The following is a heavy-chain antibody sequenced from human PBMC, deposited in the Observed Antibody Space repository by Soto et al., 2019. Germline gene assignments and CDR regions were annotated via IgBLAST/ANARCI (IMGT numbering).Heavy chain of an antibody. CDR2: IYYSGST. Sequence: SETLSLTCTVSAGSISTYYLSWIRQPPGKGLEWIGYIYYSGSTNYNPSLKSRVTMSVDTTRNQFSLRLSSVTAADTAVYYCAREVRYYDFWSGYYTSYYYYMDVWGKGTTVTVSS. J-gene: IGHJ6*03. CDR3: AREVRYYDFWSGYYTSYYYYMDV. V-gene: IGHV4-59*12. CDR1: AGSISTYY. D-gene: IGHD3-3*01.